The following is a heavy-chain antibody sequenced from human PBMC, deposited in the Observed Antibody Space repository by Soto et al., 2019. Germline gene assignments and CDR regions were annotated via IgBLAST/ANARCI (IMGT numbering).Heavy chain of an antibody. Sequence: QVQLQESGPGLVKPSETLSLTCTVSGGSISSYYWSWIRQPPGKGLEWIGYIYYSGSTNYNPSLKSRVTISVDTSKNQFSLKLRSVTAADTAVYYCARGKKQLGYYYYYMDVWGKGTTVTVSS. CDR2: IYYSGST. V-gene: IGHV4-59*01. D-gene: IGHD6-13*01. CDR3: ARGKKQLGYYYYYMDV. CDR1: GGSISSYY. J-gene: IGHJ6*03.